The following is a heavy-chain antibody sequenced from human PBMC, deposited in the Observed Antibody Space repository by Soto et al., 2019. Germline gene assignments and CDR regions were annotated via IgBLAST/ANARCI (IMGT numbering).Heavy chain of an antibody. D-gene: IGHD2-21*02. V-gene: IGHV2-5*01. Sequence: SGPTLVKPTQTLTLTCTFSGFSLSTSGVGVGWIRQPPGKALEWLALIYWNDDKRYSPSLKSRLTITKDTSKNQVVLTMTNMDPVDTATYYCAQTPVGGNSEYYFDYWGQGTLVTVSS. CDR1: GFSLSTSGVG. CDR3: AQTPVGGNSEYYFDY. J-gene: IGHJ4*02. CDR2: IYWNDDK.